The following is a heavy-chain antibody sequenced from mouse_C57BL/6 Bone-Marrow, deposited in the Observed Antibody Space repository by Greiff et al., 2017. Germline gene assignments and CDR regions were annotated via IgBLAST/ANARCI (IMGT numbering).Heavy chain of an antibody. V-gene: IGHV1-82*01. Sequence: VQLQQSGPELVKPGASVKISCKASGYAFSSSWMNWVKQRPGKGLEWIGRIYPGDGDTNYNGKFKGKATLTADKSSSTAYMQLSSLTSEDSAVYYCASPFTTHYAMDYWGQGTSVTGSS. CDR2: IYPGDGDT. D-gene: IGHD1-1*01. J-gene: IGHJ4*01. CDR3: ASPFTTHYAMDY. CDR1: GYAFSSSW.